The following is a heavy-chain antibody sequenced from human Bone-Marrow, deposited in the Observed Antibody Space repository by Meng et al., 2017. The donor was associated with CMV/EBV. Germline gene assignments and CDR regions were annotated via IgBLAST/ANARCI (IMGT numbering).Heavy chain of an antibody. V-gene: IGHV4-31*03. J-gene: IGHJ5*02. CDR3: ARVRNNWFDP. CDR1: GGSISSGGYY. CDR2: IYYSGST. Sequence: CTVSGGSISSGGYYWSWIRQHPGKGLEWIGYIYYSGSTYYNPSLKSRVTISVDTSKNQFSLKLSSVTAADTAVYYCARVRNNWFDPWGQGTLVTVSS.